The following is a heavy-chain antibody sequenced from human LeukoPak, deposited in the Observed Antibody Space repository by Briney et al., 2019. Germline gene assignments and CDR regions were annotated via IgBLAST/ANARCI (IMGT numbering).Heavy chain of an antibody. V-gene: IGHV4-39*01. D-gene: IGHD6-19*01. Sequence: SETLSLTCTVSGGSISSSSYYWGWIRQPPGKGLEWLGSIYYSGSTYYNPSLKSRVTISVDTSKNQFSLMLSSVTAADTAVYYCARHLTSQWLVPDYWGQGTLVTVSS. CDR1: GGSISSSSYY. CDR2: IYYSGST. CDR3: ARHLTSQWLVPDY. J-gene: IGHJ4*02.